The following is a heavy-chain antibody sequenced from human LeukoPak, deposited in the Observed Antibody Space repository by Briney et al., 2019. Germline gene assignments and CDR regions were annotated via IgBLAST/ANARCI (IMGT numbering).Heavy chain of an antibody. Sequence: SETLSLTCTVSGGSVSSGSYYWSWIRQPPGKGLEWIGYIYYSGSTNYNPSLKSRVTISVDTSKNQFSLKLSSVTAADTAVYYCARGLNSGYVRLWGQGTLVTVSS. CDR1: GGSVSSGSYY. J-gene: IGHJ4*02. D-gene: IGHD5-12*01. CDR3: ARGLNSGYVRL. CDR2: IYYSGST. V-gene: IGHV4-61*01.